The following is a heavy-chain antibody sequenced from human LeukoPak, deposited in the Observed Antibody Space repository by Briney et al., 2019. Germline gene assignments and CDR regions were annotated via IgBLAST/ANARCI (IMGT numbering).Heavy chain of an antibody. J-gene: IGHJ4*02. D-gene: IGHD3-22*01. CDR1: GNSISSGDNY. CDR3: ARDRYYYDSSGYLFDY. V-gene: IGHV4-61*02. CDR2: IYTSGST. Sequence: SETLSLTCTVSGNSISSGDNYWSWIRQPAGKGLEWIGRIYTSGSTNYNPSLKSRVTISGDTSKNQFSLRLSSVTAADTAVYYCARDRYYYDSSGYLFDYWGQGTLVTVSS.